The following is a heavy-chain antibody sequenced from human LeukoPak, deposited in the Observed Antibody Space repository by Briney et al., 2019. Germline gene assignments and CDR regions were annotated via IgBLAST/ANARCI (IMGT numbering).Heavy chain of an antibody. Sequence: GGSLRLSCTASGFTFGDYAMSWFRQAPGKGLEWVGFIRSKAYGGTTEYAASVKGRITISRDDSKSIAYLQMNSLKTEDTAVYYCTTGLGSGSYEWDYWGQGTLVTVSS. CDR2: IRSKAYGGTT. V-gene: IGHV3-49*03. J-gene: IGHJ4*02. CDR1: GFTFGDYA. CDR3: TTGLGSGSYEWDY. D-gene: IGHD3-10*01.